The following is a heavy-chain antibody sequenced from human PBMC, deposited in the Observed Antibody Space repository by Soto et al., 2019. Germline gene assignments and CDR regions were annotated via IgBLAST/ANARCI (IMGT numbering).Heavy chain of an antibody. J-gene: IGHJ4*02. CDR3: AREAPRSWSATSFDY. D-gene: IGHD6-13*01. V-gene: IGHV3-30-3*01. Sequence: GGSLRLSCAASGFSFGSYAMHWFRQAPGKGLEWVAVISYDGSNKYYADSVKGRFTISRDNSKNTLYLQMNSLRAEDTAVYYCAREAPRSWSATSFDYWGQGTLVTVSS. CDR1: GFSFGSYA. CDR2: ISYDGSNK.